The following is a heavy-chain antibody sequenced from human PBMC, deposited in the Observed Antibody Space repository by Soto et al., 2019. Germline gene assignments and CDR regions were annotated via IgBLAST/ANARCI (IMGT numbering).Heavy chain of an antibody. Sequence: EVQLVESGGGLVQPGGSLRLSCAASGFTFSVYSMNWIRQAPGKALQWVSYMTSDMKTIHYADSVKGRFTISRDTAKNLVYLQMTSLRDEDTALYYCTRSVEGHFDYWAQGALVTASS. CDR1: GFTFSVYS. V-gene: IGHV3-48*02. J-gene: IGHJ4*02. CDR3: TRSVEGHFDY. CDR2: MTSDMKTI. D-gene: IGHD6-19*01.